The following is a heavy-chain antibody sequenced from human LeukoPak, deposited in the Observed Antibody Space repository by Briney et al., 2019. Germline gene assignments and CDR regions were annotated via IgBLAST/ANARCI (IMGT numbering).Heavy chain of an antibody. J-gene: IGHJ3*02. CDR3: AKDKPIIVLPTAVDAFDI. V-gene: IGHV3-23*01. CDR1: GFTFSSYA. D-gene: IGHD2-2*01. CDR2: ISASGGRT. Sequence: GGSLRLSCAASGFTFSSYAMSWVRQAPGKGLEWVSVISASGGRTSYADSVKGRFTISRDNAKNSLYLQMNSLRVEDTAVYYCAKDKPIIVLPTAVDAFDIWGQGTVVTVSS.